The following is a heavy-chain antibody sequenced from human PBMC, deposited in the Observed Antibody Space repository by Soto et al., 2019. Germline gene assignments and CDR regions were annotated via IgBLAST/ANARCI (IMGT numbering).Heavy chain of an antibody. J-gene: IGHJ5*02. CDR3: ARGTYGCLVS. CDR2: VSYDGTIQ. D-gene: IGHD3-10*01. V-gene: IGHV3-30-3*01. CDR1: GFAFGVYA. Sequence: QVQLVESGGGVVQPGKSLRLSCAASGFAFGVYAMHWVRQAPGKGLEWVAVVSYDGTIQHYVDSVKGRFTISRDNSKNTLFLHMSSRRTDDTAIYSCARGTYGCLVSWGQGMLVTVSS.